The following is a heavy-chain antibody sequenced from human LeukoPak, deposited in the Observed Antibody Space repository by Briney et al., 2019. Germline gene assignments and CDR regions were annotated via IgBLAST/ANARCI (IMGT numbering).Heavy chain of an antibody. CDR3: ARHTYCSSTSCYNPFDY. CDR2: ISSSGSTI. Sequence: GGSLRLSCAASGFTFSDYYMSCIRQAPGKGLEWVSYISSSGSTIYYADSVKGRFTISRDNAKNSLYLQMNSLRAEDTAVYYCARHTYCSSTSCYNPFDYWGQGTLVTVSS. V-gene: IGHV3-11*01. D-gene: IGHD2-2*02. J-gene: IGHJ4*02. CDR1: GFTFSDYY.